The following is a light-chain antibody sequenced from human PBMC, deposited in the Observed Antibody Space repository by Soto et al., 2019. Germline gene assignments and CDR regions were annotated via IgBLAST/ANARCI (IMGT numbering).Light chain of an antibody. V-gene: IGLV2-14*01. Sequence: QSALTQPASVSGSPGQSITISCTGTSSDVGDYNYVSWYQQHPGKAPKLMIYEVSNRPSGVSNRFSGSKSGNTASLTISGRQAEDEADYYCSSYTSSNTWVFGGGTKLPVL. CDR2: EVS. CDR3: SSYTSSNTWV. J-gene: IGLJ3*02. CDR1: SSDVGDYNY.